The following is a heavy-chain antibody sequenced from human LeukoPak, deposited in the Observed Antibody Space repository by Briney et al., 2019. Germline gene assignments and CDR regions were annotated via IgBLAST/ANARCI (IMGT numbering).Heavy chain of an antibody. Sequence: SETLSLTCAVYGGSFSGYYWSWIRQPPGKGLEWIGEINHSGSTNYNPSLKSRVTISVDTSKNQFSLKLSSVTAADTAVYYCARLGLRGYSYGYIDYWGQGTLVTVSS. CDR2: INHSGST. V-gene: IGHV4-34*01. D-gene: IGHD5-18*01. CDR1: GGSFSGYY. J-gene: IGHJ4*02. CDR3: ARLGLRGYSYGYIDY.